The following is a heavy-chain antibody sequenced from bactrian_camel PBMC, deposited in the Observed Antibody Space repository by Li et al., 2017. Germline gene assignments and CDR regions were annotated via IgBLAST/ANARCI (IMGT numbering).Heavy chain of an antibody. CDR3: ATIGGSRSVGADFGH. J-gene: IGHJ6*01. Sequence: LVESGGGLVQPGGSLRLSCAASGFTFSSYWMYWVRQAPGKGLEWVSSILGGGGATDYADSVKGRFTISRDNAKNTVYLQMNSLKSEDTALYYCATIGGSRSVGADFGHWGQGTQVTVS. CDR2: ILGGGGAT. CDR1: GFTFSSYW. D-gene: IGHD2*01. V-gene: IGHV3S1*01.